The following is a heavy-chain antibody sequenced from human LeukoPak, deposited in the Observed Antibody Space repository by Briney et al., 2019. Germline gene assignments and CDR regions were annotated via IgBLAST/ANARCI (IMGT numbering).Heavy chain of an antibody. J-gene: IGHJ5*02. D-gene: IGHD5-12*01. V-gene: IGHV3-13*01. Sequence: GSLRLSCAASGFTFSSYDMHWVRQATGKGLEWVSAIGTAGDTYYPGSVKGRFTISRENARNSLYLQMNSLRAGDTAVYYCARGGRSYSGYYPGVAAADLWGQGTLVTVSS. CDR3: ARGGRSYSGYYPGVAAADL. CDR1: GFTFSSYD. CDR2: IGTAGDT.